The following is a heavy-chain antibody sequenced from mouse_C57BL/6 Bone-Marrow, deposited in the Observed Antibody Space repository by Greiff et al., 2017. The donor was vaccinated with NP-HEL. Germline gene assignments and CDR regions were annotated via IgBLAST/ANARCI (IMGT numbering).Heavy chain of an antibody. Sequence: EVKLVESGGGLVKPGGSLKLSCAASGFTFSSYAMSWVRQTPEQRLEWVATISAGGSYTYYPDNVKGRFTISRDNAKNNLYLQMSHLKSEDTAMYYCAREKGDGSSPAWFAYWGQGTLVTVSA. V-gene: IGHV5-4*01. CDR3: AREKGDGSSPAWFAY. CDR2: ISAGGSYT. CDR1: GFTFSSYA. D-gene: IGHD1-1*01. J-gene: IGHJ3*01.